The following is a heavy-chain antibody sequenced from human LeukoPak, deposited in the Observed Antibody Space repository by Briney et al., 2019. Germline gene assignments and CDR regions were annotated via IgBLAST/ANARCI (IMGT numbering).Heavy chain of an antibody. V-gene: IGHV4-34*01. CDR3: ARGGITIFGVVKRRFDP. J-gene: IGHJ5*02. D-gene: IGHD3-3*01. CDR1: GGSISSYY. CDR2: INHSGST. Sequence: SETLSLTCTVSGGSISSYYWSWIRQPPGKGLEWIGEINHSGSTNYNPSLKSRVTISVDTSKNQFSLKLSSVTAADTAVYYCARGGITIFGVVKRRFDPWGQGTLVTVSS.